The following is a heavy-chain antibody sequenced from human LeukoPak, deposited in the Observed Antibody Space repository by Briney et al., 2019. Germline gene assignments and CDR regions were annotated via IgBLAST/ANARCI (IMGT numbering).Heavy chain of an antibody. V-gene: IGHV1-69*05. CDR2: IIPIYGTT. CDR3: SMTAERASVDRSYDYCDY. CDR1: GGTFSNYV. Sequence: ASVKVSCKASGGTFSNYVITWVRQAPGQGLEWMGRIIPIYGTTNYAQQFQGRLTITTDESTTTAYMELSSLRSEDTADYCLSMTAERASVDRSYDYCDYWGQGTLVTVSS. J-gene: IGHJ4*02. D-gene: IGHD3-16*01.